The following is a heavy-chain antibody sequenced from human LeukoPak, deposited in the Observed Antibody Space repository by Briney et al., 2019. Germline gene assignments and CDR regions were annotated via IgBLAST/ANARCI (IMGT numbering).Heavy chain of an antibody. Sequence: ASVKVSCKASGSTFTRYYIHWVRQAPGQGLDWMGMINPSSGSTRFAQMFQDRVTMTRDTSTGAVYMELSSLTSEDTAMYYCARTYSSSWSYCDSWGQGTLVTVSS. J-gene: IGHJ4*02. D-gene: IGHD6-13*01. CDR1: GSTFTRYY. V-gene: IGHV1-46*01. CDR3: ARTYSSSWSYCDS. CDR2: INPSSGST.